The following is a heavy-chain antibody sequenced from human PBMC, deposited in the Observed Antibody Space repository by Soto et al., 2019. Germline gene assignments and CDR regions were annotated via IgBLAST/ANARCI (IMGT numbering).Heavy chain of an antibody. CDR2: IYHSGRT. J-gene: IGHJ4*02. CDR1: GVSLSSGVYS. CDR3: ARAGGLGAVAAYY. D-gene: IGHD6-19*01. Sequence: QLQLQESGSGLVKPSQTLSLTCAVSGVSLSSGVYSWSWLRQPPGKVLEWIGFIYHSGRTYYNPSLKSRVTISVDRSQNQFSLKLSSVPAADTAVYYGARAGGLGAVAAYYWGQGTLVTVSS. V-gene: IGHV4-30-2*01.